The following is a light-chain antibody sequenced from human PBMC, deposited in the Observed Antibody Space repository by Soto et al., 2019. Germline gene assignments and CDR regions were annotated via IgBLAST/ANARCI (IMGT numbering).Light chain of an antibody. CDR3: QQYKNLPFS. CDR2: GAS. J-gene: IGKJ5*01. CDR1: QSVSSN. Sequence: EIVMTQSPATLSVSPGERATLSCRASQSVSSNLAWYQQKPGQAPRLLIYGASTRATGIPATFSGSGSGTEFTLTISSLQSEDSSFYYCQQYKNLPFSFAQGTRLEIK. V-gene: IGKV3-15*01.